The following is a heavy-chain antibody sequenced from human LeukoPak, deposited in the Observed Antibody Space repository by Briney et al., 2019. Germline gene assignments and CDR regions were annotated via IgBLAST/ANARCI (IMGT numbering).Heavy chain of an antibody. Sequence: NPSETLSLTCTVSGGSISSYYWSWIRQPPGKGLEWIGYIYYSGSTNYNPSLKSRVTISVDTSKNQFSLKLSSVTAADTAVYYCARGRSVGAILYYGMDVWGQGTTVTVSS. D-gene: IGHD1-26*01. CDR1: GGSISSYY. CDR2: IYYSGST. CDR3: ARGRSVGAILYYGMDV. V-gene: IGHV4-59*01. J-gene: IGHJ6*02.